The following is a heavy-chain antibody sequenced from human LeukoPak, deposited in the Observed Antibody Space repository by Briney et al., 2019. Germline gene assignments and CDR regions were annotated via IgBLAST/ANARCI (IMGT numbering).Heavy chain of an antibody. CDR1: GGSISSSTYY. D-gene: IGHD5-18*01. J-gene: IGHJ4*02. CDR3: ARDYQGGYGDKTVDY. V-gene: IGHV4-39*07. CDR2: IYYSGSP. Sequence: SETLSLTCTVSGGSISSSTYYWGWIRQPPGKGLEWIGSIYYSGSPYYNPSLKSRVTISVDTSKNQFSLKLSSVTAADTAVYYCARDYQGGYGDKTVDYWGQGTLVTVSS.